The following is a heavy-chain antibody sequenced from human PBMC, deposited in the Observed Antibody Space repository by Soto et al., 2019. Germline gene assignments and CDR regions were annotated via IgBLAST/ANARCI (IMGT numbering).Heavy chain of an antibody. CDR1: GVSISSSGIF. Sequence: AETLSLTCTVSGVSISSSGIFWGWIRQRPGKELEWIGSSYYIGSNYYNPSLNSRVTASVNTSKNQFSLKLSSVTAADSAVANCARHPANFWYDSWGQGTLVTVSS. CDR3: ARHPANFWYDS. D-gene: IGHD2-15*01. V-gene: IGHV4-39*01. CDR2: SYYIGSN. J-gene: IGHJ5*01.